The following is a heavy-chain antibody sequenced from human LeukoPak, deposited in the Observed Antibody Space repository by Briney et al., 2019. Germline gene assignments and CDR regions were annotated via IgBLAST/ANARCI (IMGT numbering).Heavy chain of an antibody. CDR3: ARGTGSYYSLGY. CDR1: GFTVSSNY. J-gene: IGHJ4*02. D-gene: IGHD1-26*01. Sequence: GGSLRLSCAASGFTVSSNYMSWVRQAPGKGLEWVSRINSDGSSTSYADSVKGRFTISRDNAKNTLYLQMDSLRAEDTAMYYCARGTGSYYSLGYWGQGTLVTVSS. CDR2: INSDGSST. V-gene: IGHV3-74*01.